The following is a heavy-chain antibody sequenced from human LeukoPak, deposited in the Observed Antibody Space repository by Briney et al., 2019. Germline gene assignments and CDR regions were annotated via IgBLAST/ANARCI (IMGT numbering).Heavy chain of an antibody. CDR2: INTDGSST. V-gene: IGHV3-74*01. J-gene: IGHJ5*02. CDR1: GFTFSSYW. Sequence: GGSLRLSCAASGFTFSSYWMHWVRQAPGKGLVWVSRINTDGSSTSYADSVKGRFTISRDNAKNRAYLQMNSLRAEDTAVYYCARVKVGSWDWFDPWGQGTLVTVSS. CDR3: ARVKVGSWDWFDP. D-gene: IGHD1-26*01.